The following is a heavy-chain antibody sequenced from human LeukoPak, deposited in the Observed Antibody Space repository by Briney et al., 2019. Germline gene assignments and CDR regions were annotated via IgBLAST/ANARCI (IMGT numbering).Heavy chain of an antibody. CDR3: ARDKTGDYGDLNWFDP. D-gene: IGHD4-17*01. J-gene: IGHJ5*02. CDR1: GGSISSYY. Sequence: SETLSLTCTVSGGSISSYYWSWMREPAGKGLEWIGRIYSSGSTKYNPSLKSRVTMSVDTSKNQFSLKLSSVAAADTAVYYCARDKTGDYGDLNWFDPWGQGTLVTVSS. V-gene: IGHV4-4*07. CDR2: IYSSGST.